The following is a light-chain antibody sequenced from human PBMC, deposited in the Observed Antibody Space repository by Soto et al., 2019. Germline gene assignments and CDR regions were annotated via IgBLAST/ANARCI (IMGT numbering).Light chain of an antibody. CDR1: SSNIGSNP. CDR3: AAWDDSLNGLV. Sequence: QSVLTQSPSASGTPGQRVTISCSGSSSNIGSNPVNWYQQLPGTAPKLLIYSNNQRPSGVPDRFSGSKSGTSASLAISGLQSEDEADYYCAAWDDSLNGLVFGGGTKLTVL. J-gene: IGLJ2*01. CDR2: SNN. V-gene: IGLV1-44*01.